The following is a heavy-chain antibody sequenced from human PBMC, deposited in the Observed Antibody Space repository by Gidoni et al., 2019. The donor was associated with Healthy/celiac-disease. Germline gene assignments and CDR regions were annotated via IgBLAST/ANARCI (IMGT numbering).Heavy chain of an antibody. CDR1: GYTFTSYD. V-gene: IGHV1-8*01. J-gene: IGHJ4*02. CDR2: MNPNSVTT. CDR3: ARGKELLWFGELLPLDY. Sequence: QVQLVQSGAEVKKPGASVKVSCKASGYTFTSYDINWVRQATGQGLEWMGWMNPNSVTTGYAQKFQGRVTMTRNTSISTAYMELSSLRSEDTAVYYCARGKELLWFGELLPLDYWGQGTLVTVSS. D-gene: IGHD3-10*01.